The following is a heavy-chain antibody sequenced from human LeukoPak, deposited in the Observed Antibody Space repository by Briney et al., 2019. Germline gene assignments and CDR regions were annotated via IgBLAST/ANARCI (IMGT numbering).Heavy chain of an antibody. CDR1: GGSISSYY. D-gene: IGHD3-16*01. J-gene: IGHJ4*02. Sequence: SETLSLTCTVSGGSISSYYWSWIRLPPGKGLEWTGYIDYSGSTNYNPSLKSRVTISLDTSKNQFSLKLSSVTAADTAVYFCARDRALGSGKYYFDYWGQGTLVTVSS. CDR3: ARDRALGSGKYYFDY. V-gene: IGHV4-59*01. CDR2: IDYSGST.